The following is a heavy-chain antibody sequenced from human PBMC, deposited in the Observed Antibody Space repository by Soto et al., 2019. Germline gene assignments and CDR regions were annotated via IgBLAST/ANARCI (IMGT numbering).Heavy chain of an antibody. V-gene: IGHV1-3*01. Sequence: ASVKVSCKASGYAFSSYAMHWVRQAPGQRLEWMGWINAGNGNTKYSQKFQGRVTITRDTSASTAYMELSSLRSEDTAVYYCARSVGAALSDYWGQGTLVTVSS. J-gene: IGHJ4*02. CDR3: ARSVGAALSDY. D-gene: IGHD1-26*01. CDR1: GYAFSSYA. CDR2: INAGNGNT.